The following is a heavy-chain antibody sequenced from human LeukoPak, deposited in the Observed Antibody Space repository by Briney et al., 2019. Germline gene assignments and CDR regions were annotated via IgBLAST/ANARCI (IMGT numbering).Heavy chain of an antibody. CDR3: AKRYYCDSTSCYGFDY. CDR2: ISGNGDST. CDR1: GFTFSTYA. Sequence: PGGSLRLSXAASGFTFSTYAMSWVSQAPGKGLEWVSAISGNGDSTYYADSVKGRFTISRDNSKNTLSLQMNSLGAEDTALYYGAKRYYCDSTSCYGFDYWGQGTLVTVSS. V-gene: IGHV3-23*01. J-gene: IGHJ4*02. D-gene: IGHD2-2*01.